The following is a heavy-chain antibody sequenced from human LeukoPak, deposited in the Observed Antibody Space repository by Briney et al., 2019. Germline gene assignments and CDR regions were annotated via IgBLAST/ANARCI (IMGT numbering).Heavy chain of an antibody. CDR1: GFTFSSYG. V-gene: IGHV3-30*18. J-gene: IGHJ4*02. Sequence: GGSLRLSCAASGFTFSSYGMHWVRQAPGKGLEWVAVISYDGSNKYYADSVKGRFTISRDNSKNTLYLQMNSLRAEDTAVYYCAKDEEDDNWYYYDSSGFDYWGQGTLVTVSS. CDR2: ISYDGSNK. CDR3: AKDEEDDNWYYYDSSGFDY. D-gene: IGHD3-22*01.